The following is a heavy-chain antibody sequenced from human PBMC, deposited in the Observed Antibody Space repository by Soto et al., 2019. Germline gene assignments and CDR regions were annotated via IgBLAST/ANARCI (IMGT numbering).Heavy chain of an antibody. CDR1: GFTFSSYG. J-gene: IGHJ4*02. Sequence: GGSLRLSCAASGFTFSSYGMHWVRQAPGKGLEWVAVISYDGSNKYYADSVKGRFTISRDNSKNTLYLQMNSLRAEDTAVYYYAKGEAVAVYYFDYWGQGTLVTVSS. V-gene: IGHV3-30*18. D-gene: IGHD6-19*01. CDR2: ISYDGSNK. CDR3: AKGEAVAVYYFDY.